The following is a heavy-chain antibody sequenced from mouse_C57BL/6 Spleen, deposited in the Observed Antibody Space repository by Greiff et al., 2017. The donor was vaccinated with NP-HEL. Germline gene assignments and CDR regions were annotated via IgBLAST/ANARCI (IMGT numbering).Heavy chain of an antibody. Sequence: EVKLMESGGGLVKPGGSLKLSCAASGFTFSSYAMSWVRQTPEKRLEWVATISDGGSYTYYPDNVKGRFTISRDNAKNNLYLQMSHLKSEDTAMYYCARRANWTHWYFDVWGTGTTVTVSS. V-gene: IGHV5-4*03. CDR2: ISDGGSYT. D-gene: IGHD4-1*01. CDR3: ARRANWTHWYFDV. CDR1: GFTFSSYA. J-gene: IGHJ1*03.